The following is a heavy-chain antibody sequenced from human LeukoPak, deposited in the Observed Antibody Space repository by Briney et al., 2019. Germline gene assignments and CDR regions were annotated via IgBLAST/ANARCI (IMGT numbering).Heavy chain of an antibody. CDR2: MYDRGST. CDR1: GGSISSYY. CDR3: ARHIGGDRFSLFDY. J-gene: IGHJ4*02. V-gene: IGHV4-59*08. Sequence: SETLSLTCTVSGGSISSYYWSWIRQPPGKGLEWIGYMYDRGSTNYNPSLKSRVTISVDTSKNQFSLNLSSVTAADTAVYFCARHIGGDRFSLFDYWGQGTLVTVSS. D-gene: IGHD3-16*01.